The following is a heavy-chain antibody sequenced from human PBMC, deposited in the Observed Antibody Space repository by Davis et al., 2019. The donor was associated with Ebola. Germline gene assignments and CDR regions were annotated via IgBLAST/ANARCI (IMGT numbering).Heavy chain of an antibody. J-gene: IGHJ2*01. D-gene: IGHD1-26*01. Sequence: GESLKISCAASGFTFSSYAMSWVRQAPGKGLEWVSAISGSGGSTYYADSVKGRFTISRDNSKNTLYLQMNSLRAEDTAVYYCAKALAWEETSYFDLWGRGTLVTVSS. CDR2: ISGSGGST. V-gene: IGHV3-23*01. CDR3: AKALAWEETSYFDL. CDR1: GFTFSSYA.